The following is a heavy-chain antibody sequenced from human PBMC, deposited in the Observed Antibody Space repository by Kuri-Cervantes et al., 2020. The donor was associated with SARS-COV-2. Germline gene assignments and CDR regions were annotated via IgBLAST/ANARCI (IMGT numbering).Heavy chain of an antibody. Sequence: SETLSLTCTVSGGSISSHYWSWIRQPPGKGLEWIGYIYYSGSTNYNPSLKSRVLISIDTSKNQVSLRLTSATAADTAVYYCGRVSWLQLWHRYSDSWGQGTLVTVSS. CDR1: GGSISSHY. D-gene: IGHD5-24*01. CDR3: GRVSWLQLWHRYSDS. CDR2: IYYSGST. J-gene: IGHJ4*02. V-gene: IGHV4-59*08.